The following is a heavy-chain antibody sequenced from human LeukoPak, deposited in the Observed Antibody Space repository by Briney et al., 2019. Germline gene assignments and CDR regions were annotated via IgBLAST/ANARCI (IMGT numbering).Heavy chain of an antibody. J-gene: IGHJ4*02. CDR1: GFTFSSYA. D-gene: IGHD6-6*01. Sequence: GGSLRLSCAASGFTFSSYAMNWVRQAPGKGLEWVSSISSGSSYISYADSVKGRFTISRDNAKNSLYLQMNSLRAEDTAVYYCASGKQLAHFDYWGQGTLVTVSS. V-gene: IGHV3-21*01. CDR3: ASGKQLAHFDY. CDR2: ISSGSSYI.